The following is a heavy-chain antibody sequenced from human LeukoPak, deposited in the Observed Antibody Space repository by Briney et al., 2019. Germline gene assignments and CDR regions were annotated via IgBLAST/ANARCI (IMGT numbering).Heavy chain of an antibody. V-gene: IGHV3-30*04. D-gene: IGHD3-10*01. Sequence: GRSLRLSCAASGFTFSSYSMHWVSQAPGKGLEWVAVISYDGSNKYYADSIKGRFTISRNNSKNTLYMQMNSLRAEDTGVYYCARAHTMVRGVNFDCWGQGTLVTVSS. CDR1: GFTFSSYS. CDR2: ISYDGSNK. CDR3: ARAHTMVRGVNFDC. J-gene: IGHJ4*02.